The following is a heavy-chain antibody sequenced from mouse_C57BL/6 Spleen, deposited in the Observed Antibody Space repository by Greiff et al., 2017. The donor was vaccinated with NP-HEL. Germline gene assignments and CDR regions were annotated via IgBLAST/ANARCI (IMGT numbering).Heavy chain of an antibody. CDR2: IYPGDGDT. J-gene: IGHJ2*01. CDR1: GYAFSSYW. D-gene: IGHD2-5*01. Sequence: VKLQQSGAELVKPGASVKISCKASGYAFSSYWMNWVKQRPGKGLEWIGQIYPGDGDTSYNGKFKGKATLTADKSSSTAYMQLSSLTSEDSAVYFCAREGDSNYYYFDYWGQGTTLTVSS. CDR3: AREGDSNYYYFDY. V-gene: IGHV1-80*01.